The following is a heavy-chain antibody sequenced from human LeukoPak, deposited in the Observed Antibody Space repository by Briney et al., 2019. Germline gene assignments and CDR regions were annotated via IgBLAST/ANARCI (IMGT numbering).Heavy chain of an antibody. CDR3: TRGGTDALSY. Sequence: SETLSLTCAVSGASISSSHWWSWVRQPPGKGLEWIGEVYHTGDTNYNPSLKSRITISVDKSKNQFSLKLTSVTAADTAVYYCTRGGTDALSYWGQGTLVTVSP. J-gene: IGHJ4*02. CDR1: GASISSSHW. V-gene: IGHV4-4*02. CDR2: VYHTGDT. D-gene: IGHD3-16*01.